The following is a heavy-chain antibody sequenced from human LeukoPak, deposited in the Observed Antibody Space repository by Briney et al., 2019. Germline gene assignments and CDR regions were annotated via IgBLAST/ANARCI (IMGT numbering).Heavy chain of an antibody. V-gene: IGHV3-7*01. Sequence: PGGSLRLSCAASGFTFSSYWMSWVRQAPGKGLEWVANIKQDGSEKYYVDSVKGRFTISRDNAKNSLYLQMNSLRAEDTAVYYCATSSGSYYYDSSGYYHYWGQGTLVTVSS. CDR3: ATSSGSYYYDSSGYYHY. J-gene: IGHJ4*02. CDR1: GFTFSSYW. D-gene: IGHD3-22*01. CDR2: IKQDGSEK.